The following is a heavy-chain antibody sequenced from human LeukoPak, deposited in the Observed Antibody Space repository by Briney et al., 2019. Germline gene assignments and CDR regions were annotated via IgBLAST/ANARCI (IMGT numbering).Heavy chain of an antibody. D-gene: IGHD5-18*01. CDR3: ATRYSYGSYYFDY. V-gene: IGHV3-23*01. Sequence: GGALRLSCAASGFTFSTYAMSWVRPAPGRGLEWVSAISGSGGTTYYADSVKGRFTISRDNSKNTLYLQMNSLRVEDTAVYYCATRYSYGSYYFDYWGQGTLVTVSS. J-gene: IGHJ4*02. CDR2: ISGSGGTT. CDR1: GFTFSTYA.